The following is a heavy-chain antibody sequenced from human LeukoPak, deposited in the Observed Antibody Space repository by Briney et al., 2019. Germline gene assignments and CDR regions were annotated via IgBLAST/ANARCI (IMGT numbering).Heavy chain of an antibody. CDR2: MFSGGST. V-gene: IGHV3-66*04. CDR3: ARRHSDRSGYYYED. D-gene: IGHD3-22*01. CDR1: GFTVSSNY. Sequence: GGSLRLSCAVSGFTVSSNYMSWVRQAPGKGLEWVSVMFSGGSTHYADSVKGRFTVSRDSSKNTLFLQMNSLRAEDTAVYFCARRHSDRSGYYYEDWGQGTLVTVST. J-gene: IGHJ4*02.